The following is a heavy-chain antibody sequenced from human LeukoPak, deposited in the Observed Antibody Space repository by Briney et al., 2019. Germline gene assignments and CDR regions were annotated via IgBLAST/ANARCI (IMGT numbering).Heavy chain of an antibody. Sequence: PSETLSLSCDVYGGSFSGYYWSWIRQPPGKGPEWIGEINHSGSTNYNPSLKSRVTISEDKSRNQFPLRLSSVTAADTAVYYCARVRFDSGSYYFDYWGQGTLVTVSS. J-gene: IGHJ4*02. CDR1: GGSFSGYY. D-gene: IGHD1-26*01. CDR2: INHSGST. V-gene: IGHV4-34*01. CDR3: ARVRFDSGSYYFDY.